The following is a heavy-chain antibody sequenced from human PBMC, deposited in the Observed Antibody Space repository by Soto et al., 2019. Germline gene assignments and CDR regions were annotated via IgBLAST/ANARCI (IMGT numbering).Heavy chain of an antibody. D-gene: IGHD2-2*01. Sequence: PSETLSLTCTVSGGSISSSSYYWGWIRQPPGKGLEWIGSIYYSGSTYYNPSLKSRVTISVDTSKNQFSLKLSSVTAVDTAVYYCARDGYCSSTSCYPPYYYYGMDVWGQGTTVTVSS. CDR3: ARDGYCSSTSCYPPYYYYGMDV. J-gene: IGHJ6*02. CDR1: GGSISSSSYY. V-gene: IGHV4-39*07. CDR2: IYYSGST.